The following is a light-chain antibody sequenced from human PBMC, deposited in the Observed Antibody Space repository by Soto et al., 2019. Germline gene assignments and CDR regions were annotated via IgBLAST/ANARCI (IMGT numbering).Light chain of an antibody. CDR1: QSVSSY. J-gene: IGKJ4*01. V-gene: IGKV3-11*01. Sequence: EIVLTQSPATLSLSPGERATLSCRASQSVSSYLAWYQQKPGQAPRLLIYDASNRATGIPARFSGSGSGTDFTLTISSLEPEDFAVYYCQQRSNWPQLTFRGGTKVEIK. CDR2: DAS. CDR3: QQRSNWPQLT.